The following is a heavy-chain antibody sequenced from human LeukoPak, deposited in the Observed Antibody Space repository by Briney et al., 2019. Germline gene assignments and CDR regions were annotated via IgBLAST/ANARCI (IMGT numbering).Heavy chain of an antibody. V-gene: IGHV5-51*01. D-gene: IGHD6-6*01. J-gene: IGHJ5*01. CDR1: GYSFTTYW. CDR2: IYPGDSDT. CDR3: ARLGALYSSSSSGWFDS. Sequence: GESLKISCKDSGYSFTTYWIGWVRQMPGKGLEWMGTIYPGDSDTRYSPSFQGQVTISADKSISTAYLQWSSLKASDTAMYYCARLGALYSSSSSGWFDSWGQGTLVTVSS.